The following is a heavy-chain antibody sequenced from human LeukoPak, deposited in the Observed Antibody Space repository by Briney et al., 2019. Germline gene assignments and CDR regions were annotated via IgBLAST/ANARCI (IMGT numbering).Heavy chain of an antibody. CDR1: GFTFSSYS. J-gene: IGHJ6*04. D-gene: IGHD2-15*01. Sequence: GGSLRLSCAASGFTFSSYSMNWVRQAPGKGLEWVSYISSSSSTIYYADSVKGRFTISRDNSKNTLYLQMNSLRAEDTAVYYCARDWLGYCSGGSCRTDYGELDVWGKGTTVTVSS. CDR2: ISSSSSTI. V-gene: IGHV3-48*01. CDR3: ARDWLGYCSGGSCRTDYGELDV.